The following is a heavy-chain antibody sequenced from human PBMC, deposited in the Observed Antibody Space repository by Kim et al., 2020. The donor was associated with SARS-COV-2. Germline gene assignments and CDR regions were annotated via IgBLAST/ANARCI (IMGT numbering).Heavy chain of an antibody. Sequence: ASVKVSCKASGYTFTTYTISWVRQAPGQGLEWMGWISAYNGYTNYAQKLQGRVTMTTDTSTTTAYMELRSLRSDDTAVYYCARRQNGDYSGNPGYLQHWGQGTLVTVSS. CDR1: GYTFTTYT. CDR2: ISAYNGYT. CDR3: ARRQNGDYSGNPGYLQH. V-gene: IGHV1-18*01. D-gene: IGHD4-17*01. J-gene: IGHJ1*01.